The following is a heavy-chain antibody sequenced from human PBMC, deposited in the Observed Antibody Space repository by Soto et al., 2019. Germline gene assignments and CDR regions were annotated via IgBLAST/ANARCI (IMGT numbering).Heavy chain of an antibody. Sequence: PSETLSLTCTVSGGSISRGDYYWSWIRQPPGKGLEWIGYIYYSGSTYYNPSLKSRVTISVDTSKNQFSLKLSSVTAADTAVYYCARGYLYCSGGICYSTYYYYYSMDVCGPGPTV. D-gene: IGHD2-15*01. J-gene: IGHJ6*01. CDR1: GGSISRGDYY. V-gene: IGHV4-30-4*01. CDR3: ARGYLYCSGGICYSTYYYYYSMDV. CDR2: IYYSGST.